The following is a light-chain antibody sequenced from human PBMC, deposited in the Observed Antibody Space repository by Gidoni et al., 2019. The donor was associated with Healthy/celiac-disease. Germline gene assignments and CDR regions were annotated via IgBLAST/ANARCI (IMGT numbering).Light chain of an antibody. J-gene: IGKJ2*01. CDR3: QQRSNWPLT. V-gene: IGKV3-11*01. CDR2: DAS. Sequence: IWLTQSPATLSLSPGERATLSCRASQSVSSYLAWYQQKPGQAPRLLIYDASNRATGIPARFSGSGSGTDFTLTISSLEPEDFAVYYCQQRSNWPLTFXQXTKLEIK. CDR1: QSVSSY.